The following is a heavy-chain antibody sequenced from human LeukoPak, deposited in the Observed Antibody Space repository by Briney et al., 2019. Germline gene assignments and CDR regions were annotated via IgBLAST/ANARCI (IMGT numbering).Heavy chain of an antibody. CDR3: ARGPVDWLLRSTALSSNYYFDY. V-gene: IGHV4-39*01. CDR2: LYYGATN. D-gene: IGHD3-9*01. J-gene: IGHJ4*02. CDR1: GGSISASGVY. Sequence: SETLSLTCTVSGGSISASGVYWAWIRRPPGKGLEWIGSLYYGATNYYNPSLRSRVTISGDTSKNQISLELASVTAADTAVYYCARGPVDWLLRSTALSSNYYFDYWGQETLVTVSS.